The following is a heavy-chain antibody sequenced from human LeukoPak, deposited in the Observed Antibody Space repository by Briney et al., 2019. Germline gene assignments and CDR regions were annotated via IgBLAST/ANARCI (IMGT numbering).Heavy chain of an antibody. CDR3: AGGYAFDV. Sequence: SQTLSLACAISGDSVSNNNYAWNWIRQSPSRSLEWLGRTYYRSQWHNDYARSVMSRISVDPDTSKNQFSLHLGPVTPDDTAVYYCAGGYAFDVWGQGTMVTVSS. CDR2: TYYRSQWHN. J-gene: IGHJ3*01. CDR1: GDSVSNNNYA. V-gene: IGHV6-1*01.